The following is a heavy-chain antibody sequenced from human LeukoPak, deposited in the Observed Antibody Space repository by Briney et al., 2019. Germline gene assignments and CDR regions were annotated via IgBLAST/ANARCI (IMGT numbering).Heavy chain of an antibody. V-gene: IGHV4-39*07. Sequence: PSETLSLTCTVSGGSISSSSYYWGWIRQPPGKGLEWIGSIYYSGSTYYNPSLKSRVTISVDTSKNQFSLKLSSVTAADTAVYYCARDRSNWIQNYFDYWGQGTLVTVSS. J-gene: IGHJ4*02. CDR2: IYYSGST. D-gene: IGHD5-18*01. CDR3: ARDRSNWIQNYFDY. CDR1: GGSISSSSYY.